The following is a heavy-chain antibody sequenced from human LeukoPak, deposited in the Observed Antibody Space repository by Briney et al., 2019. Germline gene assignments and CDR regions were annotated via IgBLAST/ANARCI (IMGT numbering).Heavy chain of an antibody. V-gene: IGHV4-61*01. Sequence: PSETLSLTCTVSGGSVSSGSYCWSWIRQPPGKGLEWIGYIYYSGSTNYNPSLKSRVTISVDTSKNQFSLKLSSVTAADTAVYYCARDRNGNGIDYWGQETLVTVS. CDR3: ARDRNGNGIDY. J-gene: IGHJ4*02. CDR2: IYYSGST. CDR1: GGSVSSGSYC. D-gene: IGHD1-1*01.